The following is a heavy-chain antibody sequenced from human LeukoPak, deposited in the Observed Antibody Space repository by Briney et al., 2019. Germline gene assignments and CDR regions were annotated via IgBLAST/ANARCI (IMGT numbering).Heavy chain of an antibody. CDR3: AREGRIVVTPQLRNVYTYYYYYYGMDV. CDR1: GYTFTGYY. CDR2: INPNSGGT. V-gene: IGHV1-2*02. J-gene: IGHJ6*02. D-gene: IGHD2-15*01. Sequence: ASVKVSCKASGYTFTGYYMHWVRQAPGQGLEWMGWINPNSGGTNYAQKFQGRVTMTRDTSISTAYMELSRLRSDDTAVYYCAREGRIVVTPQLRNVYTYYYYYYGMDVWGQGTTVTVSS.